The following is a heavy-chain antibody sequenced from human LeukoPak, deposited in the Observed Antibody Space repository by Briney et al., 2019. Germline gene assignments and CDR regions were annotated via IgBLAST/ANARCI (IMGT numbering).Heavy chain of an antibody. CDR1: GFTFSDYY. D-gene: IGHD2-21*02. CDR2: ISSGSSYI. J-gene: IGHJ3*02. V-gene: IGHV3-21*01. CDR3: ARDKTYCGGDCPRGAFDI. Sequence: GGSLRLSCAASGFTFSDYYMNWVRQAPGKGLEWVSSISSGSSYIYYVDSVQGRFTISRDNAKNSLYLQMNSLRAEDTAVYYCARDKTYCGGDCPRGAFDIWGQGTMVTVSS.